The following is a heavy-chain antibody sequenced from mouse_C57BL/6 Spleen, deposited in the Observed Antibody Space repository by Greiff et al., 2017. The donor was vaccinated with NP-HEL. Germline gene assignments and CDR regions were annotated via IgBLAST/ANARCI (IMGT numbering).Heavy chain of an antibody. V-gene: IGHV1-62-2*01. J-gene: IGHJ4*01. Sequence: VQLQESGAELVKPGASVKLSCKASGYTFTEYTIHWVKQRSGQGLEWIGWFYPGSGSIKYNEKFKDKATLTADKSSSTVYMELSRLTSEDSAVYFCARHEEASNYGGGAMDYWGQGTSVTVSS. CDR2: FYPGSGSI. CDR1: GYTFTEYT. D-gene: IGHD2-5*01. CDR3: ARHEEASNYGGGAMDY.